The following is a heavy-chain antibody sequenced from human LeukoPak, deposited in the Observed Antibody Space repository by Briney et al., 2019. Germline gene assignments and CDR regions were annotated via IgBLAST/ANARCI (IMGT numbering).Heavy chain of an antibody. CDR3: TSPHSSGYSGPIDY. CDR2: IRSKANSYAT. D-gene: IGHD3-22*01. J-gene: IGHJ4*02. Sequence: PGGSLRLSCAASGFTFSGSAMHWVRQASGKGLEWVGRIRSKANSYATAYAASVKGWFTISRDDSKNTAYLQMNSLKTEDTAVYYCTSPHSSGYSGPIDYWGQGTLVTVSS. V-gene: IGHV3-73*01. CDR1: GFTFSGSA.